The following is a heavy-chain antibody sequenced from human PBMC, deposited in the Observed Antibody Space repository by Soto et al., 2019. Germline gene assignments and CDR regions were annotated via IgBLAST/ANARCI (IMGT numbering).Heavy chain of an antibody. Sequence: QVQLHQWGAGLLKPSETLSLTCAVYGGSFTTYYWSWIRQSPGKGLEWIGEINHSGFTNYNPSLESRVTTSVDTCKNQFSLKLRSVTAADTAIYYCARRYCSDSYCSYFDYWGRGTLVSVSS. CDR2: INHSGFT. CDR3: ARRYCSDSYCSYFDY. CDR1: GGSFTTYY. D-gene: IGHD2-15*01. J-gene: IGHJ4*02. V-gene: IGHV4-34*01.